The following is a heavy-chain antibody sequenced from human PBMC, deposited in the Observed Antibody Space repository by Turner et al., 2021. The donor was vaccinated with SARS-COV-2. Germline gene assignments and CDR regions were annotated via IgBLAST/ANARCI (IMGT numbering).Heavy chain of an antibody. J-gene: IGHJ4*02. Sequence: EVQLVESGGGLVQPGGSLRPSCAASGFPFSSYWMSWVRQAPGKGLEWVANIDQDRSEKYYVGSVKGRFTISRDNAKNSLYLQVNSLRAEDTAVYYCARSELGLFFDYWGQGTLVTVSS. CDR1: GFPFSSYW. CDR2: IDQDRSEK. V-gene: IGHV3-7*01. D-gene: IGHD7-27*01. CDR3: ARSELGLFFDY.